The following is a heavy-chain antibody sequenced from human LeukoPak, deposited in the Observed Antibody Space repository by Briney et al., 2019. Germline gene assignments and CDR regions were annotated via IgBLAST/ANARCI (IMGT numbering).Heavy chain of an antibody. V-gene: IGHV4-59*01. CDR3: ARFGSSGWYMASDDY. Sequence: SETLSLTCTVSGGSISSYYWSWIRQPPGKGLEWIGYIYYSGSTNYNPSLKSRVTISVDTSKNQFSLKLSSVTAADTAVYYCARFGSSGWYMASDDYWAREPWSPSPQ. CDR1: GGSISSYY. CDR2: IYYSGST. J-gene: IGHJ4*02. D-gene: IGHD6-19*01.